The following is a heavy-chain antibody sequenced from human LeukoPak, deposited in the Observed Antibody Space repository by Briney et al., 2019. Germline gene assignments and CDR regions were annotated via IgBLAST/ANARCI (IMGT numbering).Heavy chain of an antibody. CDR2: ISGSGGST. CDR3: AKRGIAVAGYYYYYMDV. D-gene: IGHD6-19*01. CDR1: GFTFSSYG. Sequence: GGSLRLSCAASGFTFSSYGMSWVRQAPGKGLEWVSAISGSGGSTYYADSVKGRFTISRDNSKNTLYLQMNSLRAEDTAVYYCAKRGIAVAGYYYYYMDVWGKGTTVTISS. J-gene: IGHJ6*03. V-gene: IGHV3-23*01.